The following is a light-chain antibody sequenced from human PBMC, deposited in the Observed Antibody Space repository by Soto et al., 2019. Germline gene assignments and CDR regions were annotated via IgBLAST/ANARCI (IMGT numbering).Light chain of an antibody. Sequence: DIQMTQSPSSLSAPVGGRVTITCRASQGIRRDLGWYQQKPGKAPTRLIYAVSSLHSGVPSRFSVIGTGTEITLTISSLQPEDSATYYCLLHNSYPLTFGGGTKVEIK. CDR3: LLHNSYPLT. V-gene: IGKV1-17*01. CDR1: QGIRRD. J-gene: IGKJ4*01. CDR2: AVS.